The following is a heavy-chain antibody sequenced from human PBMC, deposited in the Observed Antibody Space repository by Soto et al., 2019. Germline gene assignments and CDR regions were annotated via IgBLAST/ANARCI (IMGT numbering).Heavy chain of an antibody. V-gene: IGHV1-69*13. CDR1: GGTFSSYA. Sequence: ASVKVSCKASGGTFSSYAISWVRQAPGQGLEWMGGIIPIFGTANYAQKFQGRGTITADESTSTAHKERSSLGSEDKAVYYWARESGSFVTLSGDYCYGMYARAQGTPVPGSS. CDR2: IIPIFGTA. J-gene: IGHJ6*02. CDR3: ARESGSFVTLSGDYCYGMYA. D-gene: IGHD3-16*01.